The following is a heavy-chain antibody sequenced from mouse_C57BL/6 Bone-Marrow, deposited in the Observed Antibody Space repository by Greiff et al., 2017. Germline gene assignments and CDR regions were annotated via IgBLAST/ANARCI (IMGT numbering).Heavy chain of an antibody. V-gene: IGHV1-81*01. D-gene: IGHD1-1*01. CDR3: ARYDGSSLFAY. Sequence: QVQLQQSGAELARPGASVKLSCKASGYTFTSYGISWVKQRTGQGLEWIGEIYPRSGNTYYNEKFKGKATLTADKSSSTAYMELRSLTYEDSAVYFCARYDGSSLFAYWGQGTLVTVSA. J-gene: IGHJ3*01. CDR2: IYPRSGNT. CDR1: GYTFTSYG.